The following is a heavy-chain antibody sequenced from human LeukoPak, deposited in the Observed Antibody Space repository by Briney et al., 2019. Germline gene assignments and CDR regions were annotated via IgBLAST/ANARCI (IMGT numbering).Heavy chain of an antibody. CDR2: IKDDGSHK. D-gene: IGHD3-10*01. Sequence: GGSLRLSCVPSGFTFSSYGMYWVRQAPGKGLEWVAFIKDDGSHKNYADSVKGRFTIARDNSDNTLYLQINSLRAEDTAIYYCAKVIFTRWEIFPFDYWGQGALVIVSS. V-gene: IGHV3-30*02. J-gene: IGHJ4*02. CDR1: GFTFSSYG. CDR3: AKVIFTRWEIFPFDY.